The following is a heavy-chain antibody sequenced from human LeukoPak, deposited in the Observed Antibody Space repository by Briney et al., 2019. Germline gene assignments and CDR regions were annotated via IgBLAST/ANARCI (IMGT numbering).Heavy chain of an antibody. V-gene: IGHV1-69*01. CDR1: GGTLSSYA. Sequence: SVKVSCKASGGTLSSYAISWVRQAPGQGLEWMGGIIPIFGTANYAQKFQGRVTITADESTSTAYMELSSLRSEDTAVYCCAGARRGYSDDWGQGTLVTVSS. J-gene: IGHJ4*02. CDR2: IIPIFGTA. CDR3: AGARRGYSDD. D-gene: IGHD5-18*01.